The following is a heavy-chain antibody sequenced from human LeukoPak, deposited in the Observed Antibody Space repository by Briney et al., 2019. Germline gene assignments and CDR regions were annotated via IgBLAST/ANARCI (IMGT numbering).Heavy chain of an antibody. CDR1: GFTFSTYN. J-gene: IGHJ3*02. CDR3: ARRSGLGAFDI. Sequence: GGSLRLSCAASGFTFSTYNMNWVRQAPGEGLEWLSYISHDSVTEYYGDSVRGRFTISRDNANDSLYLQMNSLRVEDTAVYYCARRSGLGAFDIWGQGTMVIVSS. D-gene: IGHD6-19*01. CDR2: ISHDSVTE. V-gene: IGHV3-48*01.